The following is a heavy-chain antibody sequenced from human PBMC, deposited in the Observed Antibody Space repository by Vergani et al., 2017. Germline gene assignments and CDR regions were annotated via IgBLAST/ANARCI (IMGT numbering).Heavy chain of an antibody. CDR2: INPSGGST. D-gene: IGHD6-6*01. CDR3: ARDRGDSSSHYCDY. CDR1: GYTFTSYY. V-gene: IGHV1-46*01. J-gene: IGHJ4*02. Sequence: QVQLVQSGAEVKKPGASVKVSCKASGYTFTSYYMHWVRQAPGQGLKWMGIINPSGGSTSYAQKFQGRVTMTRDTSISTAYMELSRLRTDDTAVYYCARDRGDSSSHYCDYWGQGTLVTVSS.